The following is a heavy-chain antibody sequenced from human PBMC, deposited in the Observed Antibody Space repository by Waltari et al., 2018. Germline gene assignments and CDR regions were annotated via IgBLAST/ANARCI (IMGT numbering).Heavy chain of an antibody. J-gene: IGHJ6*03. CDR2: ISWNSGSI. CDR1: GFTFDDYA. V-gene: IGHV3-9*03. CDR3: AKDAKSVTGYMDV. Sequence: EVQLVESGGGLVQPGRSLRPSCAASGFTFDDYAMHWVRQAPGKGLEWVSGISWNSGSIGYADYVKGRFTISRDNAKNALYLQMNSLRAEDMALYYCAKDAKSVTGYMDVWGKGTTVTISS. D-gene: IGHD4-4*01.